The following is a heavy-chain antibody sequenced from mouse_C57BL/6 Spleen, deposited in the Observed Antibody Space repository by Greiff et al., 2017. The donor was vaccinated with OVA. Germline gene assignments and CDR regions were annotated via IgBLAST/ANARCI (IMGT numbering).Heavy chain of an antibody. Sequence: EVKLQESGPGLVKPSQSLSLTCSVTGYSITSGYYWNWIRQFPGNKLEWMGYISYDGSNNYNPSLKNRISITRDTSKNQFFLKLNSVTTEDTATYYCARGGYDYYYFDYWGQGTTLTVSS. V-gene: IGHV3-6*01. D-gene: IGHD2-4*01. J-gene: IGHJ2*01. CDR2: ISYDGSN. CDR1: GYSITSGYY. CDR3: ARGGYDYYYFDY.